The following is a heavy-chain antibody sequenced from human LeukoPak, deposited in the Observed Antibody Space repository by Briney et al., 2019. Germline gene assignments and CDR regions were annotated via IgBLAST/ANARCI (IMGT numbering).Heavy chain of an antibody. Sequence: SQTLSLTCAISGDSVSSNSAACNWIRQSPSRGLEWLGRTYYRSKWYNDYAVSVKSRMTFNADTSKSQFSLRLHSVTPEDTAVYYCARVPSGSSWYLDYWGQATLVTVSS. CDR3: ARVPSGSSWYLDY. D-gene: IGHD6-13*01. CDR2: TYYRSKWYN. J-gene: IGHJ4*02. CDR1: GDSVSSNSAA. V-gene: IGHV6-1*01.